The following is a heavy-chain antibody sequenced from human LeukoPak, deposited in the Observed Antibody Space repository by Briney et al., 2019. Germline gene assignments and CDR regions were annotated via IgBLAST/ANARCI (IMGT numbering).Heavy chain of an antibody. J-gene: IGHJ6*03. CDR1: AGNFSCYP. V-gene: IGHV1-69*06. D-gene: IGHD5-24*01. Sequence: ASVKVTCKASAGNFSCYPISWVRQAPGQGLEWMGRIIPIFGTANYAQKFQGRVTITADKSTSTACMELSRLRYDDTLVCYFPRDREGSSYYYYYYYMDVWGKGTTVTVSS. CDR3: PRDREGSSYYYYYYYMDV. CDR2: IIPIFGTA.